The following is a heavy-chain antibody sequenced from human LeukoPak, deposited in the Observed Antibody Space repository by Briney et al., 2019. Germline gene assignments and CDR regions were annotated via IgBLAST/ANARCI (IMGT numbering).Heavy chain of an antibody. Sequence: GGSLRLSCAASGFIFSDYSMNWVRQAPGKGLEWVSAISSGGTYTYYADSVKGRFTVSRDNAENSLFLQISGLSAEDTALYYWARDMMGNSGWPHDYWGPGTLVTVSS. CDR1: GFIFSDYS. CDR2: ISSGGTYT. J-gene: IGHJ4*02. D-gene: IGHD6-19*01. V-gene: IGHV3-21*01. CDR3: ARDMMGNSGWPHDY.